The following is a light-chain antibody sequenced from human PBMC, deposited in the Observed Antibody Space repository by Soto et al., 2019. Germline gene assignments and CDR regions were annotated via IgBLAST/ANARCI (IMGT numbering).Light chain of an antibody. CDR2: GAS. Sequence: EIVMTQSPATLSVSPGETATLSCRASQSVGSAVAWYQHKPGQAPRLLIVGASIRATGVPGRFSGGGSGTKFTLTIATLQSEDFAVYYCQQYRNWPPLTFGGGTTVEI. CDR3: QQYRNWPPLT. V-gene: IGKV3-15*01. CDR1: QSVGSA. J-gene: IGKJ4*01.